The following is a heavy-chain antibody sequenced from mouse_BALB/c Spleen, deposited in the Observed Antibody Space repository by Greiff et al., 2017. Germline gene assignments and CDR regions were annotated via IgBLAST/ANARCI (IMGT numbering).Heavy chain of an antibody. CDR3: AYGSPYAMDY. Sequence: EVHLVESGPELVKPGASVKMSCKASGYTFTSYVMHWVKQKPGQGLEWIGYINPYNDGTKYNEKFKGKATLTSDKSSSTAYMELSSLTSEDSAVYYCAYGSPYAMDYWGQGTSVTVSS. CDR2: INPYNDGT. CDR1: GYTFTSYV. D-gene: IGHD1-1*01. J-gene: IGHJ4*01. V-gene: IGHV1-14*01.